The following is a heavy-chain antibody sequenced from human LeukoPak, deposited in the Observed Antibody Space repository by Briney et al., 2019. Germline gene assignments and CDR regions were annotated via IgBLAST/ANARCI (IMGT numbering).Heavy chain of an antibody. J-gene: IGHJ6*02. Sequence: SGGSLRLSCAASGFTVSSNYMSWVRQAPGKGLEWVSVIYSGGSTYYADSVKGRFTISRDNSKNTLYLRMNSLRAEDTAVYYCARDGPVAGLGGMDVWGQGTTVTVSS. CDR1: GFTVSSNY. V-gene: IGHV3-53*01. CDR3: ARDGPVAGLGGMDV. D-gene: IGHD6-19*01. CDR2: IYSGGST.